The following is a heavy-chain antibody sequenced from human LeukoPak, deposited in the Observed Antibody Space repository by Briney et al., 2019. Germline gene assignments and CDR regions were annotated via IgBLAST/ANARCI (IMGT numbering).Heavy chain of an antibody. Sequence: PGGSLRLSCAASGFTFSNAWMSWVRQAPGKGLEWVGRIKSKTDGGTTDYAAPVKGRFTVSRDDSKNTLYLQMSSLKTEDTAVYYCTTDGSGWPYYFDYWGQGTLVTVSS. V-gene: IGHV3-15*01. CDR3: TTDGSGWPYYFDY. CDR2: IKSKTDGGTT. D-gene: IGHD6-19*01. CDR1: GFTFSNAW. J-gene: IGHJ4*02.